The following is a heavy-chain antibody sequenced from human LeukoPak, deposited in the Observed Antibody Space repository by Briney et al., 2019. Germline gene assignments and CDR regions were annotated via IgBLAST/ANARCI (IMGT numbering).Heavy chain of an antibody. V-gene: IGHV3-48*01. CDR1: GFTFSSYS. CDR2: ISSSSTI. J-gene: IGHJ4*02. D-gene: IGHD1-26*01. Sequence: GGSLRLSCAASGFTFSSYSMNWVRQAPGKGLEWVSYISSSSTIYYADSVKGRFTISRDNAKNSLYLQMNSLRAEDTAVYYCAKMGQGHGKIYWGQGTLVTVSS. CDR3: AKMGQGHGKIY.